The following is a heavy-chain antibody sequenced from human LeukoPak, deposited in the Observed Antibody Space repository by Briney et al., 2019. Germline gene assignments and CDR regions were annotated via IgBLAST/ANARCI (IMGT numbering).Heavy chain of an antibody. CDR1: GYTFTSYA. V-gene: IGHV7-4-1*02. CDR3: ARDSIYYYDSSGYLDY. Sequence: ASVKVSCKASGYTFTSYAMNWVRQAPGQGLEWMGWINTNTGNPTYAQGFTGRFVFSLDTSVSTAYLQISSLKAEDTAVYYCARDSIYYYDSSGYLDYWGQGTLVTVSS. D-gene: IGHD3-22*01. J-gene: IGHJ4*02. CDR2: INTNTGNP.